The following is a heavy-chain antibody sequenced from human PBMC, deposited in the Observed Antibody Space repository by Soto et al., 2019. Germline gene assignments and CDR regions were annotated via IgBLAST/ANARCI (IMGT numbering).Heavy chain of an antibody. CDR1: VFSLSTSEAG. J-gene: IGHJ4*02. CDR2: IYWNDDK. D-gene: IGHD5-18*01. CDR3: AHRRVQLWLGFDY. Sequence: AALVKPTHSRTLPFTFYVFSLSTSEAGVVFLRQPPGKALEWLALIYWNDDKRYSPSLKSRLTITKDTSKNQVVLTMTNMDPVDTATYYCAHRRVQLWLGFDYWGQGTLVTGSS. V-gene: IGHV2-5*01.